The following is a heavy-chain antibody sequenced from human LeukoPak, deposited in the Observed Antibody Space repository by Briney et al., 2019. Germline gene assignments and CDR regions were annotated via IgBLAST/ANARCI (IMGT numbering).Heavy chain of an antibody. CDR1: GFTFSSYA. Sequence: GRSLRLSGAASGFTFSSYAMHWVRQAPGKGLEWVAVISYDGSNKYYADSVKGRFTISRDNSKNTLYLQMNSLRAEDTAVYYCARGGGLGVVARTAKTFDIWGQGTMVTVSS. CDR2: ISYDGSNK. CDR3: ARGGGLGVVARTAKTFDI. V-gene: IGHV3-30-3*01. J-gene: IGHJ3*02. D-gene: IGHD6-19*01.